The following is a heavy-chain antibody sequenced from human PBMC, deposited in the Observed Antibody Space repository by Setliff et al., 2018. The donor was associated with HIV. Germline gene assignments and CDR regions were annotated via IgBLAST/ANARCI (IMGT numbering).Heavy chain of an antibody. CDR3: AKELAASGLGYFDS. D-gene: IGHD3-22*01. CDR1: GFTFSSYG. CDR2: ILSTGERT. V-gene: IGHV3-23*01. Sequence: PGGSLRLTCAASGFTFSSYGMHWVRQAPGEGLEWVSAILSTGERTFYADSVKGRFTISRDNSKNTVYLQMNSLRAEDTAEYYCAKELAASGLGYFDSWGRGILVTVSS. J-gene: IGHJ4*02.